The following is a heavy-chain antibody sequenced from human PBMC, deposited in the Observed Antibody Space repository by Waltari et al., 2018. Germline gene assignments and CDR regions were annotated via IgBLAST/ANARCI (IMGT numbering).Heavy chain of an antibody. D-gene: IGHD3-22*01. CDR2: RSYNGSNK. CDR3: AKDYYDSSALVYGMDV. Sequence: AGQAPGKGLEWVAVRSYNGSNKYYADSVKGRFTISRDNSRNTLYLQMNSLRPEDTALYYCAKDYYDSSALVYGMDVWGQGTTVTVSS. V-gene: IGHV3-30*18. J-gene: IGHJ6*02.